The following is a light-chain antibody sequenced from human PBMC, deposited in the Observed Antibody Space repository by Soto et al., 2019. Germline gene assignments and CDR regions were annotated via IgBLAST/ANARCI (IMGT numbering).Light chain of an antibody. CDR2: ATS. V-gene: IGKV3-20*01. J-gene: IGKJ3*01. CDR3: YQYYTSPHT. CDR1: QTIRRDD. Sequence: EIVLTQSPGTLSLSPGETATLSCRTSQTIRRDDLAWYQQRPGQAPRLLVSATSRRATGIPDRFYGYGSGTDFTLTISSLEPEDFGVYYCYQYYTSPHTFGPGTRVDIK.